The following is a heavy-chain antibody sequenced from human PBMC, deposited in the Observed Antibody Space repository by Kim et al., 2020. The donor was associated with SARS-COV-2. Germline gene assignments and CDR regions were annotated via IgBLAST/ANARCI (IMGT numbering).Heavy chain of an antibody. D-gene: IGHD3-10*01. J-gene: IGHJ6*02. V-gene: IGHV4-34*01. Sequence: SETLSLPCAVYGGSFSGYYWSWIRPPPGQGVEWIGEINHSGSTNYNPSLKSRVTISVDTSKNQFSLKLSSVTAADTAVYYCASALWFGEYGMDVWGQGTTVTVSS. CDR3: ASALWFGEYGMDV. CDR1: GGSFSGYY. CDR2: INHSGST.